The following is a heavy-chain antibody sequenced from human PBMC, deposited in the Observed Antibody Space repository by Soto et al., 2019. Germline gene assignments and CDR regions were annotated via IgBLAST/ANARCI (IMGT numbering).Heavy chain of an antibody. D-gene: IGHD6-19*01. J-gene: IGHJ1*01. CDR3: ARGASSSGFLQH. CDR2: INHSGST. V-gene: IGHV4-34*01. CDR1: GGSFSGYY. Sequence: PSETLSLTCAVYGGSFSGYYWSWIRQPPGKGLEWIGEINHSGSTNYNPSLKSRVTISVDTSKNQFSLKLSSVTAADTAVYYCARGASSSGFLQHWGQGTPVTVSS.